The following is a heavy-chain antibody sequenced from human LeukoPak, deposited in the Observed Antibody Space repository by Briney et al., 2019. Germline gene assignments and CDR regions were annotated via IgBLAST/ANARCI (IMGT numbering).Heavy chain of an antibody. CDR1: GVSITSYY. J-gene: IGHJ4*02. D-gene: IGHD1-26*01. Sequence: SETLSLTCTVSGVSITSYYWSWVRQPAGKGLEWVGRMSTRGSTNYNPSLKSRVTMSVDTAKNQLSLKLTSVSAADTAVYYCATTEVGATVQFDYWGQGTLVTVSS. CDR2: MSTRGST. V-gene: IGHV4-4*07. CDR3: ATTEVGATVQFDY.